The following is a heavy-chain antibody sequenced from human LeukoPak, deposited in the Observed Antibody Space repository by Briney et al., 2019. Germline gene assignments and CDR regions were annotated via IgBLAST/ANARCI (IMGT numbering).Heavy chain of an antibody. Sequence: ASVKVSCKASGGTFSSYAISWVRQAPGQGLEWMGRIIPIFGTANYAQKFQGRVTITADKSTSTAYMELSSLRSKDTAVYYCARSRLRLGELSLLIDYWGQGTLVTVSS. J-gene: IGHJ4*02. D-gene: IGHD3-16*02. CDR3: ARSRLRLGELSLLIDY. CDR1: GGTFSSYA. CDR2: IIPIFGTA. V-gene: IGHV1-69*06.